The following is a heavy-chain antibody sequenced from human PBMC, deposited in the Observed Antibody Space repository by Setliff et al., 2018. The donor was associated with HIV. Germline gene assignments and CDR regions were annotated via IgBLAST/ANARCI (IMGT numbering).Heavy chain of an antibody. CDR2: IYYSGST. Sequence: PSETLSLTCTVSGGSISSSSYYWGWIRQPPGKGLEWIGSIYYSGSTYYNPSLKSRVTISVDKSKNQFSLKLSSVTAADTAVYDCARDRGGYYDILTGYYTQSYFFDYWGQGTRVTVSS. J-gene: IGHJ4*02. CDR1: GGSISSSSYY. V-gene: IGHV4-39*07. CDR3: ARDRGGYYDILTGYYTQSYFFDY. D-gene: IGHD3-9*01.